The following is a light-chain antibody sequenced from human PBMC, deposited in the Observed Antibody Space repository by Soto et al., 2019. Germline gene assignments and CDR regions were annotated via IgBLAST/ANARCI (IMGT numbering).Light chain of an antibody. Sequence: QSVLTQPPSASGSPGQSVTISCTGTSNDVGGYDSVSWFQQRPGKVPKLLIYEVIKRPSGVPDRFSGSKSGNTASLTVSGLQAEDEADYSCSSHSGSFNFYVFGTGTKV. J-gene: IGLJ1*01. CDR3: SSHSGSFNFYV. CDR1: SNDVGGYDS. V-gene: IGLV2-8*01. CDR2: EVI.